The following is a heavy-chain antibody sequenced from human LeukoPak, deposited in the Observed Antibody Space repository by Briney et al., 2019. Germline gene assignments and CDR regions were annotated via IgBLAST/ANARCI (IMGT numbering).Heavy chain of an antibody. CDR2: ICYSGST. V-gene: IGHV4-59*08. CDR1: GGSISSYY. Sequence: KSSETLSLTCTVSGGSISSYYWSWIRQPPGKGLEWIGYICYSGSTNYNPSLKSRVTISVDTSKNQFSLKLSSVTAADTAVYYCARSDRYYYYGMDVWGQGTTVTVSS. J-gene: IGHJ6*02. CDR3: ARSDRYYYYGMDV.